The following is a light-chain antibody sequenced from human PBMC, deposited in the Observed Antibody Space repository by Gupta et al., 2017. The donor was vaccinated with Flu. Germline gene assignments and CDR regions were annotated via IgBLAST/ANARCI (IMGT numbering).Light chain of an antibody. J-gene: IGKJ2*01. CDR1: QSVITY. CDR2: DAS. Sequence: EIELTQSPATLSLSPGERATLSCRASQSVITYLAWYQKKQRQAPRLLIYDASNRDKGISARFCGGGLGKNLSITISSREQEDFAVYYCQKHSYWPPYTFGQGTKLDIK. CDR3: QKHSYWPPYT. V-gene: IGKV3-11*01.